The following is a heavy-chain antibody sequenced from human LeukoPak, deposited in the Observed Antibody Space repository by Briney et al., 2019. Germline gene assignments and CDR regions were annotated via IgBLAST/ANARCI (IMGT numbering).Heavy chain of an antibody. J-gene: IGHJ4*02. V-gene: IGHV3-23*01. Sequence: GGSLRLSCTASDFILSTYAMSWVRQAPGKGLEWVSSISGNGAHPYYADSVRGRFSISRDFSRNAVFLQMSSLRVEDTATYYCAKAVDGRSYYFERGADFWGQGTMVTVSS. CDR1: DFILSTYA. CDR3: AKAVDGRSYYFERGADF. D-gene: IGHD3-22*01. CDR2: ISGNGAHP.